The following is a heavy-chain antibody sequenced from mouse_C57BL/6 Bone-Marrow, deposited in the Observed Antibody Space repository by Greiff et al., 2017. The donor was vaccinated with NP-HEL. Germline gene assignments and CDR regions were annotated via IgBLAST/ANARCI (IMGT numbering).Heavy chain of an antibody. Sequence: VHVKQSGAELVRPGASVKLSCTASGFNIKDDYMHWVKQRPEQGLEWIGWIDPENGDTEYASKFQGKATITADTSSNTAYLQLSSLTSEDTAVYYCTDYYGSSLYAMDYWGQGTSVTVSS. J-gene: IGHJ4*01. V-gene: IGHV14-4*01. D-gene: IGHD1-1*01. CDR2: IDPENGDT. CDR1: GFNIKDDY. CDR3: TDYYGSSLYAMDY.